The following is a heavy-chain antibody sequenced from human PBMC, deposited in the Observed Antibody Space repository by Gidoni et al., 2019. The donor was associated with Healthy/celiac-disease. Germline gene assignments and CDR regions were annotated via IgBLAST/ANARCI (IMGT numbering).Heavy chain of an antibody. CDR1: GYTFTSYY. Sequence: QVQLVQSGAEVKKPGASVKVSCKASGYTFTSYYMHWVRQAPGQGLEWMGITNPSGGSTSYAQKFQGRVTMTRDTSTSTVYMELSSLRSEDTAVYYCATHEDIVVVPAASSHYYGMDVWGQGTTVTVSS. D-gene: IGHD2-2*01. CDR3: ATHEDIVVVPAASSHYYGMDV. V-gene: IGHV1-46*01. J-gene: IGHJ6*02. CDR2: TNPSGGST.